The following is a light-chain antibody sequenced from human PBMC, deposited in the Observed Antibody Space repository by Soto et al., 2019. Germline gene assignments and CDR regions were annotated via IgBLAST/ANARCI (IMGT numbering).Light chain of an antibody. Sequence: EIVMTQSPATLSVSPGERVTLSCRASESVTSNLAWYQQKPGQAPRLLIYGTSTRATGTPARFRGSGSGTEFTLTISSLQSEDFAVYYCHQYNNWPALSFGGGTKVEI. CDR1: ESVTSN. J-gene: IGKJ4*01. V-gene: IGKV3-15*01. CDR3: HQYNNWPALS. CDR2: GTS.